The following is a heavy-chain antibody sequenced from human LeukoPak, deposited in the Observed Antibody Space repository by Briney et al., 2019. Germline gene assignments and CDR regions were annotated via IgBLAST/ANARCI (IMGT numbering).Heavy chain of an antibody. J-gene: IGHJ4*02. CDR3: AKHHYSFSTVTYLDY. CDR2: FYYSGST. Sequence: SETLSLTCTVSGGSISSSSYYWGWIRQPPGKGLEWIGSFYYSGSTYYNPSLKSRVTISVDTSKNQFSLKLSSATAADTAVYYSAKHHYSFSTVTYLDYWGQGTLVTVSS. CDR1: GGSISSSSYY. V-gene: IGHV4-39*01. D-gene: IGHD4-17*01.